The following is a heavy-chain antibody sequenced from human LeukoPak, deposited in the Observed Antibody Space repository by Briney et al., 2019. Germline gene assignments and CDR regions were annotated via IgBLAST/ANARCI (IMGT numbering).Heavy chain of an antibody. CDR3: ARGMTGTNPLDY. J-gene: IGHJ4*02. D-gene: IGHD1-7*01. CDR1: GGTFSNYA. CDR2: IIPILGTS. Sequence: ASVKVSCKTSGGTFSNYAISWVRQAPGQGLEWVGGIIPILGTSNSAEKFQGRLTVTTDESTSTAYMELSSLRSEDTAVYYCARGMTGTNPLDYWGQGTLVTVSS. V-gene: IGHV1-69*05.